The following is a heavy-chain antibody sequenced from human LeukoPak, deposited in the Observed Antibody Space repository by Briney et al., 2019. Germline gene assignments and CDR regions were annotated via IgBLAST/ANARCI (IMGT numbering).Heavy chain of an antibody. J-gene: IGHJ6*03. CDR3: VKGSGNPSYYYYYYMDV. Sequence: PGRSLRLSCAASGFTFSSYAMHWVRQAPGKGLEWVTFILYDASYTYYADSVKGRFTISRDNSKYTLYLQMNSLRPEDTAVYYCVKGSGNPSYYYYYYMDVWGKGTTVTVSS. CDR1: GFTFSSYA. CDR2: ILYDASYT. V-gene: IGHV3-30*04. D-gene: IGHD1-1*01.